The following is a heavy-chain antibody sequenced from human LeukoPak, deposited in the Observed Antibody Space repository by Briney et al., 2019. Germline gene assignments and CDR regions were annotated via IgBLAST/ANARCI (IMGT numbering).Heavy chain of an antibody. D-gene: IGHD3-9*01. J-gene: IGHJ4*02. CDR2: ISYDGSNK. Sequence: GGSLRLSCAASGFTFSSYAIHWVRQAPGKGLEWVAVISYDGSNKYYADSVKGRFTISRDNSKNTLYLQMNSLRAEDTAVYYCARDLEANYDILTGYYPDYWGQGTLVTVSS. V-gene: IGHV3-30-3*01. CDR3: ARDLEANYDILTGYYPDY. CDR1: GFTFSSYA.